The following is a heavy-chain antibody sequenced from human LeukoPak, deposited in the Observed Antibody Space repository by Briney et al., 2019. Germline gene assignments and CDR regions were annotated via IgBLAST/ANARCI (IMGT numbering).Heavy chain of an antibody. D-gene: IGHD3/OR15-3a*01. Sequence: GRSLRLSCAASGFTFSSYGMHWVRQAPGKGLEWVAIIWYDGTTKYYADSVKGRFTLSRDNSKNTMFLQMNSLRAEDTAVYYCSKSRTGHDVFFIGGKG. V-gene: IGHV3-33*06. J-gene: IGHJ6*03. CDR3: SKSRTGHDVFFI. CDR1: GFTFSSYG. CDR2: IWYDGTTK.